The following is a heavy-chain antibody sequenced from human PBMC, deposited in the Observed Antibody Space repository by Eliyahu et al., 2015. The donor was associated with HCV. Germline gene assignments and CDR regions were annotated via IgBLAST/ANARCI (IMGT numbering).Heavy chain of an antibody. Sequence: EVQLLESGGGLVQPGGSLRLSCAASGFTFNNYAMSWVRQASGKGLEWVSAISGSGVSTYYADSVKGRFTISRDNSKNTLFMEMNSLRAEDTAVYYCAKDSVAGESTEYFQHWGQGTLVTVSS. CDR1: GFTFNNYA. CDR2: ISGSGVST. D-gene: IGHD3-10*01. V-gene: IGHV3-23*01. CDR3: AKDSVAGESTEYFQH. J-gene: IGHJ1*01.